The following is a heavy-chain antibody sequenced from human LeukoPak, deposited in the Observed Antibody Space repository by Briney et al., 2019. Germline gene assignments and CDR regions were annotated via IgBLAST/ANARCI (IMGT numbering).Heavy chain of an antibody. J-gene: IGHJ4*02. D-gene: IGHD3-3*01. V-gene: IGHV3-30*03. CDR1: GFTFSRHG. CDR2: ISNDGSRK. Sequence: QSGGSLRLSCAPSGFTFSRHGMHWVRQAPGKGLEWVAIISNDGSRKYYGHSVEGRFTISRDNSKNTLYLQMDSLRAEDAAVYYCARDRAWNYFDYWGQGTLVTVSS. CDR3: ARDRAWNYFDY.